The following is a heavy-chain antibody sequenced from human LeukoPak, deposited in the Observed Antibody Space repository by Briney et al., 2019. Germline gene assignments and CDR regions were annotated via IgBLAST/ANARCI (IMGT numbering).Heavy chain of an antibody. D-gene: IGHD2-21*01. CDR2: IRSKDQNSAT. Sequence: PGGSLRLSCAASGVSFRDSPIHWVRQASGKGLEWVGRIRSKDQNSATAYAESVKGRFTISRDDSKNMAYLQMNSLRIEDTAVYYCESSITKAGGSWGQGTLVTVSS. J-gene: IGHJ5*02. CDR3: ESSITKAGGS. V-gene: IGHV3-73*01. CDR1: GVSFRDSP.